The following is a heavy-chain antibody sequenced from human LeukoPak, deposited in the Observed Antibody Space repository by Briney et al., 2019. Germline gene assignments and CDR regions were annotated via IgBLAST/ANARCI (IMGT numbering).Heavy chain of an antibody. Sequence: HPGGSLRLSCAASGFTFSSFAMSWVRQAPGKGLEWVSTISGGGITTYYADSAKGRFTISRDNSKNTLYLQMNCLTAEDTAVYYCPRQSYASGWNPFDYWGQGILVTVSS. J-gene: IGHJ4*02. CDR2: ISGGGITT. D-gene: IGHD6-19*01. CDR1: GFTFSSFA. CDR3: PRQSYASGWNPFDY. V-gene: IGHV3-23*01.